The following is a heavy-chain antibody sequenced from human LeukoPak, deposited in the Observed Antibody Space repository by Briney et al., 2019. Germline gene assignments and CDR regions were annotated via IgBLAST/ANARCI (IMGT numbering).Heavy chain of an antibody. D-gene: IGHD6-19*01. J-gene: IGHJ4*02. CDR3: ARVGVRYSSGGTFDY. Sequence: PGGSLRLSCAASGFSVSNNYMSWVRQAPGKGLEWVSVIHSGGETYYTDSVKGRFTISRDNSKNTLYLQMNSLRAEDTAVYYCARVGVRYSSGGTFDYWGQGTLVTVSS. CDR2: IHSGGET. V-gene: IGHV3-53*01. CDR1: GFSVSNNY.